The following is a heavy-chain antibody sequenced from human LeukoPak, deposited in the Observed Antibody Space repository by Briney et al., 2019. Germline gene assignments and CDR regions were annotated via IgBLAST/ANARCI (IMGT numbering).Heavy chain of an antibody. CDR3: ARGLDWLDP. CDR1: GFTFSSYW. Sequence: GGSLRLSCAASGFTFSSYWMNWVRQAPGKGLVWVSRIASDGSSTTYADSVKGRFSISRDNAKNTLYLQMNSLRAEDTAVYYCARGLDWLDPWGQGTLVTVSS. J-gene: IGHJ5*02. V-gene: IGHV3-74*01. CDR2: IASDGSST. D-gene: IGHD3/OR15-3a*01.